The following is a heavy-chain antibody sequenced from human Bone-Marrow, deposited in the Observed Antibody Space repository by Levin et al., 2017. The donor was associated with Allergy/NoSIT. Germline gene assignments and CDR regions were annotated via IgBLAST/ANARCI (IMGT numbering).Heavy chain of an antibody. Sequence: GGSLRLSCAASGFTFSSYGMHWVRQAPGKGLEWVAVISYDGSNKYYADSVKGRFTISRDNSKNTLYLQMNSLRAEDTAVYYCEKGSRIQRWVEDLGGFDPWGQGTLVTVSS. D-gene: IGHD5-18*01. J-gene: IGHJ5*02. CDR1: GFTFSSYG. V-gene: IGHV3-30*18. CDR3: EKGSRIQRWVEDLGGFDP. CDR2: ISYDGSNK.